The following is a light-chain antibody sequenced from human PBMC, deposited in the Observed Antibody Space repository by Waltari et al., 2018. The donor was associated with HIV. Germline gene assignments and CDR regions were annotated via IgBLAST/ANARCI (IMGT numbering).Light chain of an antibody. V-gene: IGKV3-15*01. J-gene: IGKJ2*01. CDR3: QQYNNWPPYT. CDR2: GAS. Sequence: VMTQSPATIAKSRGEAATLSCRASESLNSHLAWYQHKPGQAPRLLIYGASTRADGVPARFSGSGSGTEFSLTISSLQSEDFAIYYCQQYNNWPPYTFGQGTRLEIK. CDR1: ESLNSH.